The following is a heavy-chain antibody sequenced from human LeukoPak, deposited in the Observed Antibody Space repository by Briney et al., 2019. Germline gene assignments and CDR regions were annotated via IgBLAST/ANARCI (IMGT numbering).Heavy chain of an antibody. CDR3: AACCGDYDFWSGPYQGRNWFDP. Sequence: SETLSLTCTVSGGSISSSNYYWGWIRQPPGTGLEWIGSISYSGSTYYSPSLKSRVTMSVDTSKNQFSLKLSSVTAADTAVYYCAACCGDYDFWSGPYQGRNWFDPWGQGTLVTVSS. CDR2: ISYSGST. J-gene: IGHJ5*02. CDR1: GGSISSSNYY. V-gene: IGHV4-39*07. D-gene: IGHD3-3*01.